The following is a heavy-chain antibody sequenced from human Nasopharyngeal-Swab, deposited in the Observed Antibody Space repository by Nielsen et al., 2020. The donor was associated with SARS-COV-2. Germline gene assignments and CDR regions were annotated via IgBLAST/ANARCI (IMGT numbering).Heavy chain of an antibody. CDR1: GFTLSSCS. V-gene: IGHV3-21*01. Sequence: GGSLRLSCAASGFTLSSCSMNWVRQAPGKGLEWVSSISSSSSYIFYADSVKGRFTISRDNAKNSLYLQMNSLRVEDTAVYYCARVHCSRSSCSAPDYYYYMDVWGKGTTVTVSS. J-gene: IGHJ6*03. CDR3: ARVHCSRSSCSAPDYYYYMDV. D-gene: IGHD2-2*01. CDR2: ISSSSSYI.